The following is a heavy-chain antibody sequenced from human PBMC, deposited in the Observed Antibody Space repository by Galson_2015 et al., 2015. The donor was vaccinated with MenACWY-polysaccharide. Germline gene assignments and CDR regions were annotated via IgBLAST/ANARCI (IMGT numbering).Heavy chain of an antibody. CDR2: LNSDGSST. V-gene: IGHV3-74*01. CDR3: ARDLGLAVAGTGDY. Sequence: SLRLSCAASGFTFSRYWMHWVRQAPGKGPVWVSRLNSDGSSTNYADSVKGRFTISRDNAKNTLYLQMNSLRAEDTAVYYCARDLGLAVAGTGDYWGQGTLVTVSS. CDR1: GFTFSRYW. J-gene: IGHJ4*02. D-gene: IGHD6-19*01.